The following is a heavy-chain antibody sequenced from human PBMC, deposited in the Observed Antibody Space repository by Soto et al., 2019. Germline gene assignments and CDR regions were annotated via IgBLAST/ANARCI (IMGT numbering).Heavy chain of an antibody. CDR3: TTASTQRFCDVDPCYSLQTNLHDS. CDR2: IKSKIDGATT. CDR1: GFSFTNGW. D-gene: IGHD2-15*01. V-gene: IGHV3-15*01. Sequence: EVQLVESGGGLVKPGGSLRLSCAASGFSFTNGWMSWVRQAPGKGLDWVGRIKSKIDGATTDFSAPVKGRFTISRDDSKDTLYLQMNSLKTEDTAVYYCTTASTQRFCDVDPCYSLQTNLHDSWGQGTLVTVSS. J-gene: IGHJ4*02.